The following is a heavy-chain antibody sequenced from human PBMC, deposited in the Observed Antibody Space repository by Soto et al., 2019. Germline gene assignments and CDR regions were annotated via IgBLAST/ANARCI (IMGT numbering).Heavy chain of an antibody. J-gene: IGHJ4*02. Sequence: ASVKVSCKASGYTFTSYGISWVRQAPGQGLEWMGWISAYNGNTNYAQKLQGRVTMTTDTSTSTAYMELRSLRSDDTAVYYCARDDYYDSSGYYQPAPDYWGQGTLVTV. CDR1: GYTFTSYG. V-gene: IGHV1-18*01. D-gene: IGHD3-22*01. CDR3: ARDDYYDSSGYYQPAPDY. CDR2: ISAYNGNT.